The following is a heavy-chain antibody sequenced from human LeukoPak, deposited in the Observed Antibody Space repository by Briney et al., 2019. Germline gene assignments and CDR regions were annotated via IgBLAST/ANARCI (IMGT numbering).Heavy chain of an antibody. CDR2: ISGSGGST. D-gene: IGHD3-3*01. J-gene: IGHJ6*03. CDR3: AKATYDFWSGDYMDV. CDR1: GFTFSSYA. Sequence: PGGSLRLSCAASGFTFSSYAMSWVRQAPGKGLEWVSAISGSGGSTYYADSVKGRFTISRDNSKNTLYLQMNSLRAEDTAVYYCAKATYDFWSGDYMDVWGKGTTVTVSS. V-gene: IGHV3-23*01.